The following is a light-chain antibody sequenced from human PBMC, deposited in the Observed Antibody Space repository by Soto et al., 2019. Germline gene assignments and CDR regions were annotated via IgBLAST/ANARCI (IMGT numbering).Light chain of an antibody. CDR1: RSDIGYYDY. Sequence: QSALTQPTSVSGSPGQAITISCTGTRSDIGYYDYVSWCQHHSGKAPKLIIYEVNNRPSGVSNRFSGSKSVNTASLTISGLQAEDEADYYCSSHSSSSAYYVFGTGTKVTVL. V-gene: IGLV2-14*01. CDR3: SSHSSSSAYYV. J-gene: IGLJ1*01. CDR2: EVN.